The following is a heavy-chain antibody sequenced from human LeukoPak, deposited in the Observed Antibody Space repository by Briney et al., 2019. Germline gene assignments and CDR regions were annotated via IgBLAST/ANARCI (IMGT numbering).Heavy chain of an antibody. CDR2: IYHSGST. CDR3: ARAGRYSYGCGPIDY. D-gene: IGHD5-18*01. J-gene: IGHJ4*02. V-gene: IGHV4-30-2*01. CDR1: GGSISSGGYS. Sequence: SETLSLTCAVSGGSISSGGYSWSWLRQPPGKGLEWIGYIYHSGSTYYNPSLKSRVTISVDRSKNQFSLKLSSVTAADTAVYYCARAGRYSYGCGPIDYWGQGTLVTVSS.